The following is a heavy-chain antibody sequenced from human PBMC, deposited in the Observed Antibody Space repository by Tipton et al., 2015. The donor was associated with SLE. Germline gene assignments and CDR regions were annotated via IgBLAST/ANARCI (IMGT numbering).Heavy chain of an antibody. CDR3: TMRGYGANEGLDY. J-gene: IGHJ4*02. V-gene: IGHV4-59*01. CDR1: GGSINSYY. CDR2: IYYSGST. Sequence: TLSLTCTVSGGSINSYYWTWIRQPPGKGLDWIGYIYYSGSTKYNPSLKSRVTISVDTSKNQFSLKLSSVTAADTAVYYCTMRGYGANEGLDYWGQGTLVTVSS. D-gene: IGHD4-23*01.